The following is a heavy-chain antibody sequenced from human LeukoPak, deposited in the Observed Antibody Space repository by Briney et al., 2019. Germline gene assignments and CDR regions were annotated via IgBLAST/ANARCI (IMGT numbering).Heavy chain of an antibody. CDR2: IKSKTDGGTT. V-gene: IGHV3-15*01. J-gene: IGHJ6*03. Sequence: GGSLRLSCAASGFTFSNAWMSWVRQAPGKGLEWVGRIKSKTDGGTTDYAAPVKGRFTISRDDSKNTLYLQMNSLKTEDTAVYYCTTDLELARRDGYKEGWYYYYYMDVWGKGTTVTVSS. CDR3: TTDLELARRDGYKEGWYYYYYMDV. CDR1: GFTFSNAW. D-gene: IGHD5-24*01.